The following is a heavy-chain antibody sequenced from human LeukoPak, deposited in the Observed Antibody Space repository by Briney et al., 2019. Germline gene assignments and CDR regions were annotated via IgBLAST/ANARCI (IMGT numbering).Heavy chain of an antibody. D-gene: IGHD6-13*01. CDR2: INSDGSST. V-gene: IGHV3-74*01. CDR3: ARDRVIAAADTYYYYGMDV. CDR1: GFTFSSYW. J-gene: IGHJ6*02. Sequence: GGSLRLSCAASGFTFSSYWMHWVRQAPGKGLVWVSRINSDGSSTSYADSVKGRFTISRDNAKNTLYLQMNSLRAEDTAVYYCARDRVIAAADTYYYYGMDVWGQGTTVTVSS.